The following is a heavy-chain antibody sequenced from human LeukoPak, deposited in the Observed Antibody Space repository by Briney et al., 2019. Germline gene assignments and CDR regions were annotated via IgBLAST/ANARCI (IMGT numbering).Heavy chain of an antibody. CDR2: IRYDGSNK. J-gene: IGHJ4*02. CDR3: AKDGTNTYYYDSSGSAYFDY. D-gene: IGHD3-22*01. CDR1: GFTFSSYG. Sequence: GGSLRLSCAASGFTFSSYGMHWVRQAPGKGLEWVAFIRYDGSNKYYADSVKGRFTISRDNSKNTLYLQMNSLRAEDTAVYYCAKDGTNTYYYDSSGSAYFDYWGQGTLVTVSS. V-gene: IGHV3-30*02.